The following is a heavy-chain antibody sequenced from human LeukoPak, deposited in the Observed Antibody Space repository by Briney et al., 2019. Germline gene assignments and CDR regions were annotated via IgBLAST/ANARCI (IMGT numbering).Heavy chain of an antibody. J-gene: IGHJ4*02. CDR1: GGPISSGGYY. Sequence: SETLSLTCTVSGGPISSGGYYWSWIRQHPGKSLEWIGYIYDSGSTYYSPSLKSRVSISIDTSKNQFSLKLSSVTAADTAVYYCARDTAPEGSYYNNFDYWGQGTLVTVTS. CDR3: ARDTAPEGSYYNNFDY. CDR2: IYDSGST. V-gene: IGHV4-31*03. D-gene: IGHD3-10*01.